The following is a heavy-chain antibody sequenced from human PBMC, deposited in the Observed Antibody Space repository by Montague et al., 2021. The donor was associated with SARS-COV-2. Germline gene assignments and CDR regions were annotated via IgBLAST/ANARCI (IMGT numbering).Heavy chain of an antibody. D-gene: IGHD3-22*01. Sequence: SETLSLTCSVTGFPISSGNHWGWIRQSPGKGSEWIGSIYHSGYTSYNPSLRSRVTISGDTSKNQFSLRLSSVTAADTAVYYCVRVSYYYDRNYQPLGRFDPWGQGSLVTVSS. CDR3: VRVSYYYDRNYQPLGRFDP. CDR2: IYHSGYT. J-gene: IGHJ5*02. CDR1: GFPISSGNH. V-gene: IGHV4-38-2*02.